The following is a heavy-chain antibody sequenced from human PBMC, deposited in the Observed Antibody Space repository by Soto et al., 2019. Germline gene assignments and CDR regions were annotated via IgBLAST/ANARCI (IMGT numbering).Heavy chain of an antibody. CDR2: IWYDGSNK. CDR1: GFTFSSYG. CDR3: ARDGDYIAEVDAFDY. J-gene: IGHJ4*02. Sequence: PGGSLRLSCAASGFTFSSYGMHWVRQAPGKGLEWVAVIWYDGSNKYYADSVKGRFTISRDNSKNTLYLQMNSLRAEDTAVYYCARDGDYIAEVDAFDYWGQGTLVTVSS. D-gene: IGHD6-13*01. V-gene: IGHV3-33*01.